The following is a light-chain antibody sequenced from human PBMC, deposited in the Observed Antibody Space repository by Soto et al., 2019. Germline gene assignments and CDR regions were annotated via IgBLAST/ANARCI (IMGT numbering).Light chain of an antibody. J-gene: IGLJ2*01. V-gene: IGLV2-14*01. CDR2: DVR. CDR3: SSYTISNTLVV. Sequence: QSALTQPASVSGSPGQSITISCTGTSSDVGAYNYVAWYQQHPGKAPKLMIYDVRNRPSGVSNRFSGSKSGNTASLTISGLRAEYEADYYCSSYTISNTLVVFGGGTKLTVL. CDR1: SSDVGAYNY.